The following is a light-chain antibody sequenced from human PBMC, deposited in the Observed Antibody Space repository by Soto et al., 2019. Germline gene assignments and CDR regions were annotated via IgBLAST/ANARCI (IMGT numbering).Light chain of an antibody. J-gene: IGKJ1*01. CDR2: GAS. Sequence: LTQSPSSLSASMGDRVTITCRASQGIINYLAWYQQKPGQASRLLIYGASTRATDVPDRFSGSGSGADFTLSISRLEPEDFAVYYCQQYGSSPPRTFGQGTKVDIK. V-gene: IGKV3-20*01. CDR3: QQYGSSPPRT. CDR1: QGIINY.